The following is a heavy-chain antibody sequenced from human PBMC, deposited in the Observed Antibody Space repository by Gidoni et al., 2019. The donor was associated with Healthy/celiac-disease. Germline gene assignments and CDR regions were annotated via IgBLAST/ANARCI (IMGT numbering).Heavy chain of an antibody. CDR1: GYSFRNYW. CDR2: IYPGDSNA. D-gene: IGHD3-3*01. J-gene: IGHJ4*02. CDR3: ARLGGVVVIGPYYFEY. V-gene: IGHV5-51*01. Sequence: EVQLVQSGAEVKKPGESLKISCKGSGYSFRNYWIGWVRQMPGKGLEWMWIIYPGDSNARYSPSFQGHVTISADKSINTAYLQWSSLQASDTAIYYCARLGGVVVIGPYYFEYWGQGTLVTVSS.